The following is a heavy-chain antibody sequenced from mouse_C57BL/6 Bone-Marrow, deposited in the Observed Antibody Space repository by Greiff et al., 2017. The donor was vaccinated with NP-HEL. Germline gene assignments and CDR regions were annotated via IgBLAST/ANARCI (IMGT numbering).Heavy chain of an antibody. CDR2: IYPGDGDT. CDR1: GYAFSSSW. V-gene: IGHV1-82*01. Sequence: VKLQESGPELVKPGASVKISCKASGYAFSSSWMNWVKQRPGKGLEWIGRIYPGDGDTNYNGKFKGKATLTADKSTSPAYMQLRSSTSADSAVDFCARKGAYGNSIADWGQGTLVTVAA. J-gene: IGHJ3*01. CDR3: ARKGAYGNSIAD. D-gene: IGHD2-10*02.